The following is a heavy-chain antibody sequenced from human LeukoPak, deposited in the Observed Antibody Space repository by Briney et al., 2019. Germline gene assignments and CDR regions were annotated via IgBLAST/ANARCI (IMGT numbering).Heavy chain of an antibody. CDR1: GYTFTSYD. Sequence: ASVKVSCKASGYTFTSYDINWVGQATGQGLEWMGWMNPNSGNTGYAQKFQGRVTMTRNTSISTAYMELSSVRSEDTAVYYCARVRGFYGGDAFDIWGQGTMVTVSS. CDR3: ARVRGFYGGDAFDI. V-gene: IGHV1-8*01. CDR2: MNPNSGNT. D-gene: IGHD4-17*01. J-gene: IGHJ3*02.